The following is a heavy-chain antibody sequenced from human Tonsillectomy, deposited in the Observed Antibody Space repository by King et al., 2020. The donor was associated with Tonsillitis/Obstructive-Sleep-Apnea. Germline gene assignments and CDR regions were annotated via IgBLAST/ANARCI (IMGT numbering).Heavy chain of an antibody. CDR2: ISYDGSNK. J-gene: IGHJ4*02. Sequence: QVQLVESGGGVVQPGRSLRLSCAASGFTFSSYAMHWVRQAPGKGLEWVAVISYDGSNKYYADSVKGRFTISRDNSKNTLYLQMNSLRAEDTAVYNCARSPPYYYDSSGYSGYFDYWGQGTLVTVSS. CDR3: ARSPPYYYDSSGYSGYFDY. V-gene: IGHV3-30*04. CDR1: GFTFSSYA. D-gene: IGHD3-22*01.